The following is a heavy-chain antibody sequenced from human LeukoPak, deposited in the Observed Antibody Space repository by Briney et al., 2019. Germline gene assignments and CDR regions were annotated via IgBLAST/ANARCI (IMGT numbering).Heavy chain of an antibody. Sequence: TGGSLRLSCAASGFTFSSYSMNWVRQAPGKGLEWVSSISSSSSYIYYADSVKGRFTTSRDNAKNSLYLQMNSLRAEDTAVYYCARNAYCGGDCYAYYYYYGMDVWGQGTTVTVSS. J-gene: IGHJ6*02. V-gene: IGHV3-21*01. CDR3: ARNAYCGGDCYAYYYYYGMDV. CDR1: GFTFSSYS. D-gene: IGHD2-21*02. CDR2: ISSSSSYI.